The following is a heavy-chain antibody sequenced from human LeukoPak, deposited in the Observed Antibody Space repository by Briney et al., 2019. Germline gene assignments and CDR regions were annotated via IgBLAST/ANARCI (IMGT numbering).Heavy chain of an antibody. J-gene: IGHJ4*01. CDR1: GYSFTSYW. V-gene: IGHV5-51*01. CDR3: ARRLSSASFDY. D-gene: IGHD3-22*01. Sequence: GESLKISCKGSGYSFTSYWIGWVRQMPGKGLEWMGIIYPFDSDTRYSPSFQGQVTISADKSFNTVYLQWSSLKASDTAMYYCARRLSSASFDYWGHGTLVTGSS. CDR2: IYPFDSDT.